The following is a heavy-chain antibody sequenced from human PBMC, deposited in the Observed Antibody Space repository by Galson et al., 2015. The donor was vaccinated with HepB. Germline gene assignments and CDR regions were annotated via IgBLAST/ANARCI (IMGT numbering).Heavy chain of an antibody. D-gene: IGHD6-19*01. CDR2: ISYDGSNK. Sequence: SLRLSCAASGFTFSSYAMHWVRQAPGKGLEWVAVISYDGSNKYYADSVKGRFTISRDNSKNTLYLQMNSLRAEDTAVYYCARDGVAVAGLGDYFDYWGQGTLVTVSS. V-gene: IGHV3-30*04. CDR1: GFTFSSYA. J-gene: IGHJ4*02. CDR3: ARDGVAVAGLGDYFDY.